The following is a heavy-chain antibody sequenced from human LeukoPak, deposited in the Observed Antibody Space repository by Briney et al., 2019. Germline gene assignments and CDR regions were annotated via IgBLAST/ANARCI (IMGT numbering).Heavy chain of an antibody. CDR1: GFTFSSYD. V-gene: IGHV3-48*03. CDR2: ISSSGGAK. CDR3: ARGLYHYYYMDV. Sequence: GGSLRLSCAASGFTFSSYDMNWVRQAPGKGMEWISYISSSGGAKDYADSVKGRFTISRDNSKNTLYLQMNSLRAEDTAVYYCARGLYHYYYMDVWGKGTTVTVSS. J-gene: IGHJ6*03.